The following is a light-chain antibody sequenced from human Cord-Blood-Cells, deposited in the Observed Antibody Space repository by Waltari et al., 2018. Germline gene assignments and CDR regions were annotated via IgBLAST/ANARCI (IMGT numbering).Light chain of an antibody. CDR2: YDS. CDR3: QVWDSSSDWV. Sequence: SYVLTQPPSVSVAPGKTDRITCGGNNIGSKSVHWYQQKPGQAPALVIYYDSDRPSGIPERFSGSNSGNTATLTISRVEAGDEADYYCQVWDSSSDWVFGGGTKLTVL. CDR1: NIGSKS. J-gene: IGLJ3*02. V-gene: IGLV3-21*04.